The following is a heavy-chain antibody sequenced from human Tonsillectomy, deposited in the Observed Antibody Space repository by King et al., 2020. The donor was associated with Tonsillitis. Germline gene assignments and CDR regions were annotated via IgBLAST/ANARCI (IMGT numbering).Heavy chain of an antibody. CDR3: AKEGPNLVF. CDR2: IQYDGSNK. J-gene: IGHJ4*02. V-gene: IGHV3-30*02. CDR1: GFTFSSYG. Sequence: VQLVESGGGVVQPGGSLRLSCAASGFTFSSYGMHWVRQAPGKGLEWVAFIQYDGSNKYYADSVKGRFTISRDNSKNTLYVQMNSLRAEDTAVYYCAKEGPNLVFWGQGPWVPVSS. D-gene: IGHD3-9*01.